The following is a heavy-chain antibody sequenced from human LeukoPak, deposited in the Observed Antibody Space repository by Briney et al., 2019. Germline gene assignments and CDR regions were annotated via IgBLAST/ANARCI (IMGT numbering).Heavy chain of an antibody. Sequence: GGSLRLSCAASGFTFSSYSMNWVRQAPGKGLEWVSYISSSSTIYYADSVKGRFTISRDNAKNSLYLQMNSLRAEDTAVYYCARGSGFSGWYFLVDYWGQGTLVTVSS. D-gene: IGHD6-19*01. CDR3: ARGSGFSGWYFLVDY. V-gene: IGHV3-48*04. CDR1: GFTFSSYS. J-gene: IGHJ4*02. CDR2: ISSSSTI.